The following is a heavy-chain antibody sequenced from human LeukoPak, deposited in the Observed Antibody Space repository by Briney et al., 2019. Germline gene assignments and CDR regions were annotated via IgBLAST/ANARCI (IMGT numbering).Heavy chain of an antibody. Sequence: PGGSLRLSCAASGFTFSSYSMNWVRQAPGKGLEWVSYISSSSSTIYYADPVKGRFTISRDNAKNSLYLQMNSLRAEDTAVYYCARDPYSVTIFGVVSGWFDPWGQGTLVTVSS. CDR3: ARDPYSVTIFGVVSGWFDP. CDR2: ISSSSSTI. V-gene: IGHV3-48*01. D-gene: IGHD3-3*01. CDR1: GFTFSSYS. J-gene: IGHJ5*02.